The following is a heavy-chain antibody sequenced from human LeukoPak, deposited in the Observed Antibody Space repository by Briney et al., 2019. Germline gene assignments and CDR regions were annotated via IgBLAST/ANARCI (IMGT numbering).Heavy chain of an antibody. CDR3: AKYGGDNWYAVVDY. Sequence: GGSLRLSCAASGFTFSSYAMGWVRQAPGKGLERVSGIRDSGGSTHYADSVKGRFTISRDNSKNTLYLQMNNLRAEDTAVYYCAKYGGDNWYAVVDYWGQGTLVTVSS. D-gene: IGHD2-21*01. CDR2: IRDSGGST. V-gene: IGHV3-23*01. J-gene: IGHJ4*02. CDR1: GFTFSSYA.